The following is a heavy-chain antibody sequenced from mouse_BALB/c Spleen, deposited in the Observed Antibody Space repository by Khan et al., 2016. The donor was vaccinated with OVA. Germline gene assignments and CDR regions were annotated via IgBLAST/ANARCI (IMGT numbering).Heavy chain of an antibody. J-gene: IGHJ3*01. Sequence: QVRLQQSGTELVRPGASVKLSCKASGYTFTNYWINWVKQRPGQGLEWIGNIYPSDSSTNYNQKFKDKATLTVDKSSSTAYMQLSSPTSEDSAVYYCTREGVDGSSFDYWGQGTLVTVSA. CDR2: IYPSDSST. CDR1: GYTFTNYW. D-gene: IGHD2-3*01. V-gene: IGHV1-69*02. CDR3: TREGVDGSSFDY.